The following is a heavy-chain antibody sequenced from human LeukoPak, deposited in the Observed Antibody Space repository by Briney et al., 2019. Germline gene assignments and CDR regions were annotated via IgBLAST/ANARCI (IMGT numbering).Heavy chain of an antibody. CDR3: ARDQLSGLYYPI. V-gene: IGHV4-61*02. J-gene: IGHJ4*02. D-gene: IGHD3-10*01. Sequence: SQTLSLTCTVSGGSISSGSYYWSWTRQPAGKGLEWIGRIYTSGSTNYNPSLKSRVTISVDTSKNQFSLKLSSVTAADTAVYYCARDQLSGLYYPIWGQGTLVTVSS. CDR2: IYTSGST. CDR1: GGSISSGSYY.